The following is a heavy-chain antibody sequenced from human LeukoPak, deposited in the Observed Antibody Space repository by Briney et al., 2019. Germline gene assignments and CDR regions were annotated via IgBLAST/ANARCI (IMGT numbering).Heavy chain of an antibody. J-gene: IGHJ4*02. CDR3: ARGSSWYSFYFDY. Sequence: SGTLSLTCAVSGGSISSSNWWSWVRQPPGKGLEWIGYIYYSGSTNYNPSLKSRVTISVDTSKNQFSLKLSSVTAADTAVYYCARGSSWYSFYFDYWGQGTLVTVSS. CDR2: IYYSGST. D-gene: IGHD6-13*01. V-gene: IGHV4-4*02. CDR1: GGSISSSNW.